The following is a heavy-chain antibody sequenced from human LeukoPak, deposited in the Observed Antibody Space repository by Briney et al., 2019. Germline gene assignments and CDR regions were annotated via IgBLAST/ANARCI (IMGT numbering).Heavy chain of an antibody. CDR2: IIGYSANT. V-gene: IGHV3-23*01. CDR3: AKDRGPYLGIDNNWFDP. J-gene: IGHJ5*02. CDR1: GFTFNLYA. Sequence: GRSRRLSCAASGFTFNLYAMSWVRQVPGKGLEWFSGIIGYSANTYYAYAVKGGSTISRDNSKKTVYLQMNSMTVDDTAVYHCAKDRGPYLGIDNNWFDPSGQGTLVIVSS. D-gene: IGHD1-26*01.